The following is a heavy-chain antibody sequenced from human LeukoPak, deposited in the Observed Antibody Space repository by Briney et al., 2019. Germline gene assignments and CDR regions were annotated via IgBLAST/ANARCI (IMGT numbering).Heavy chain of an antibody. CDR2: ISNSSSYT. CDR3: ARDHSSSWYAAGAFDI. CDR1: GFTLSDYY. Sequence: GSLSLSCAASGFTLSDYYMSWIRQAPGKGLEWVSYISNSSSYTNYADPVKGRFTISRDNAKNSLYLQMNSLRAEDTAVYYCARDHSSSWYAAGAFDIWGQGTMVTVSS. V-gene: IGHV3-11*06. J-gene: IGHJ3*02. D-gene: IGHD6-13*01.